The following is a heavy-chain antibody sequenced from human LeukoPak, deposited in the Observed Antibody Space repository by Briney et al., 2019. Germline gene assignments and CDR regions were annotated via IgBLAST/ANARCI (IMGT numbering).Heavy chain of an antibody. CDR3: ARGRGGATTGFDH. V-gene: IGHV1-2*02. Sequence: GASVKVSCKASGYTFSGYYMHWVRQAPGQGLESMGWINSNSGARNYAPKFQGRVTFSRDNSISTAYMELSSLGSDVTAIYYCARGRGGATTGFDHWGQGTLVTVSS. CDR2: INSNSGAR. D-gene: IGHD1-26*01. CDR1: GYTFSGYY. J-gene: IGHJ4*02.